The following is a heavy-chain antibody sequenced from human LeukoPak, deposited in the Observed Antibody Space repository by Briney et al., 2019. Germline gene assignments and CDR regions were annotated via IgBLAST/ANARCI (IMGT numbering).Heavy chain of an antibody. D-gene: IGHD6-19*01. Sequence: GGSLRLSCAASGFTFSAYAMHWVRQAPGKGLEWVALITYDGSNEDYADSVKGRLTISRDNSKNTLYLQMNSLRAEDTAVYYCAKLQGYSSGPDYWGQGTLVTVSS. J-gene: IGHJ4*02. CDR1: GFTFSAYA. CDR3: AKLQGYSSGPDY. V-gene: IGHV3-30-3*02. CDR2: ITYDGSNE.